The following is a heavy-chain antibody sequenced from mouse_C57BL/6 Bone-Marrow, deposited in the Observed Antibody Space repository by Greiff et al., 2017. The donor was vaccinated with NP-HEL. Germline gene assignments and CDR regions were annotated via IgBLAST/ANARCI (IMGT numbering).Heavy chain of an antibody. CDR1: GFTFSSYA. D-gene: IGHD5-1-1*01. CDR3: ARLIRGAYCFDY. Sequence: EVQVVESGGGLVKPGGSLKLSCAASGFTFSSYAMSWVRQTPEKRLEWVATISAGGSYTYYTDNVKGRFTISRDNAKNNLYLQMRQLKSEYTAMYYCARLIRGAYCFDYWGQGTTLTVSS. V-gene: IGHV5-4*01. CDR2: ISAGGSYT. J-gene: IGHJ2*01.